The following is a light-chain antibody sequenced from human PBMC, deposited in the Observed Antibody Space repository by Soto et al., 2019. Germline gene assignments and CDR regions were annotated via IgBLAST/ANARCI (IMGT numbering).Light chain of an antibody. Sequence: QSVLTQPASVSGSPGQSITISCTGTSSDVGGYNYVSWYQQHPGKAPKLMIYDVSNRPSGVSNRFSGSKSGNTASLTISGRQAEDEAEYYCSSYTSSSTRVFGTGTKVTVL. CDR2: DVS. J-gene: IGLJ1*01. CDR3: SSYTSSSTRV. V-gene: IGLV2-14*01. CDR1: SSDVGGYNY.